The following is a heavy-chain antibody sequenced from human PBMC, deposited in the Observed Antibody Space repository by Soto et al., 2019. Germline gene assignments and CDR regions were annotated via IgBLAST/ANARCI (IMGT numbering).Heavy chain of an antibody. D-gene: IGHD4-17*01. CDR1: GGSISSGDYY. CDR2: IYYSGST. V-gene: IGHV4-30-4*01. CDR3: ARTRDYGDYGGYFDY. J-gene: IGHJ4*02. Sequence: SETLSLTCTVSGGSISSGDYYWSWFRQPPGKGLEWIGYIYYSGSTYYNPSLKSRVTISVDTSKNQFSLKLSSVTAADTAVYYCARTRDYGDYGGYFDYWGQGTLVTVSS.